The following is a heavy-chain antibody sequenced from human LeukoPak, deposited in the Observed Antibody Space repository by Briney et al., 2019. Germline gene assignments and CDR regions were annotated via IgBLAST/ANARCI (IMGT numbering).Heavy chain of an antibody. CDR3: AKSTHITVFGVPPPDP. Sequence: PGRSLRLSCAASGFTFDDYAMHWVRQAPGKGLEWVSGISWNSGSIGYADSVKGRFTISRDNSKNTLYLQMNGLRAEDTAVYYCAKSTHITVFGVPPPDPWGQGTLVTVSS. D-gene: IGHD3-3*01. CDR1: GFTFDDYA. V-gene: IGHV3-9*01. J-gene: IGHJ5*02. CDR2: ISWNSGSI.